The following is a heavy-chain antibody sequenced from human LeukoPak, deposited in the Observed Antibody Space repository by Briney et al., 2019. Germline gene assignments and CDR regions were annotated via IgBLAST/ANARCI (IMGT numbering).Heavy chain of an antibody. CDR1: GGSFSGYS. V-gene: IGHV4-34*01. J-gene: IGHJ4*02. CDR2: INHSGGT. Sequence: SETLSLTCAVYGGSFSGYSWNWLRQPPVKGLEWIGEINHSGGTNYNPSLKSRVTISVDTSKKQFSLKLSSVTAADTAVYYCARRVDYYGVWGQGTLVTVSS. CDR3: ARRVDYYGV. D-gene: IGHD3-10*01.